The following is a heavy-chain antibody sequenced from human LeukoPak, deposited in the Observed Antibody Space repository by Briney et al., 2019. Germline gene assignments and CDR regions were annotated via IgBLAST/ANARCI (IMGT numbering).Heavy chain of an antibody. J-gene: IGHJ4*02. D-gene: IGHD4-17*01. CDR3: AREHDYGDYVFDY. CDR1: GFTFNDYY. CDR2: ISSSSSYI. Sequence: PGGSLRLSCAASGFTFNDYYMSWIRQAPGKGLEWVSSISSSSSYIYYADSVKGRFTISRDNAKNSLYLQMNSLRAEDTAVYYCAREHDYGDYVFDYWGQGTLVTVSS. V-gene: IGHV3-11*06.